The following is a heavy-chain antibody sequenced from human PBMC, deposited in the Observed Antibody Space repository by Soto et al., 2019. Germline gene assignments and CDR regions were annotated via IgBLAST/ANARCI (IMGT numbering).Heavy chain of an antibody. Sequence: QVQLVESGGGVVQPGRSLRLSCAASGFTFSSYGMHWVRQAPGKGLEWVAVIWYDGSNKYYADSVKGRFTISRDNSKNTLYLQMNSLRAEDTAVYYCARAPGPSWYPYYFDYWGQGTLVTVSS. CDR2: IWYDGSNK. CDR3: ARAPGPSWYPYYFDY. V-gene: IGHV3-33*01. J-gene: IGHJ4*02. CDR1: GFTFSSYG. D-gene: IGHD6-13*01.